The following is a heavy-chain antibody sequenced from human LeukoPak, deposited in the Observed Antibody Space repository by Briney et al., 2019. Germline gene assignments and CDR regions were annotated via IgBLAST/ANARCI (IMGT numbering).Heavy chain of an antibody. CDR2: ISGSGGST. J-gene: IGHJ4*02. D-gene: IGHD3-22*01. Sequence: PGGSLRLSCAAFGFTFSGSWMHWVRQAPGKGLEWVSAISGSGGSTYYADSVKGRFTISRDNSKNTLYLQMNSLRAEDTAVYYCAKGALYYYDSSGYLDYWGQGTLVTVSS. CDR1: GFTFSGSW. V-gene: IGHV3-23*01. CDR3: AKGALYYYDSSGYLDY.